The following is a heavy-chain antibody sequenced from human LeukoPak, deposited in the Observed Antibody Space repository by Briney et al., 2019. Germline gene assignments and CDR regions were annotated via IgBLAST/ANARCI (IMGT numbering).Heavy chain of an antibody. CDR3: AGNVRGYSYGLFDY. V-gene: IGHV5-51*01. J-gene: IGHJ4*02. D-gene: IGHD5-18*01. CDR1: GYSFTSYW. Sequence: GESLKISCXGSGYSFTSYWIGWVRQMPGKGLKWMGISYPGDSDTRYSPSFQGQVTISADKSISTAYLQWSSLKASDTAMYYCAGNVRGYSYGLFDYWGQGTLVTVSS. CDR2: SYPGDSDT.